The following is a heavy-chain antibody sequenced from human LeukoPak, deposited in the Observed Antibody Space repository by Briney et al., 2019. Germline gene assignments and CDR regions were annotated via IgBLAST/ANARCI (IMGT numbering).Heavy chain of an antibody. D-gene: IGHD1-14*01. J-gene: IGHJ6*02. CDR2: IYHSGSA. Sequence: PSETLSLTCTVSDGSISTYYWSWIRQPPVKGLEWIGYIYHSGSASYNPSLKSRVTISVDTSKNQFYLNVNSVTAADTAVYYCVRDNWQQVDRKWYYYGLDVWGQGTTVTVSS. CDR1: DGSISTYY. V-gene: IGHV4-59*01. CDR3: VRDNWQQVDRKWYYYGLDV.